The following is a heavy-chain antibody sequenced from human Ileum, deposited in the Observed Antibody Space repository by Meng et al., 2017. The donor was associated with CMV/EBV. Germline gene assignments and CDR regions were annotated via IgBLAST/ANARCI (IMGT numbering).Heavy chain of an antibody. Sequence: QVQLVQSGSELKKPGASVKVSCRASRYNFTSNNVIWVRQAPGQRPEWMGWIDTNTGNPTYAQGFTGRFVFSLDISVSTTYLQISSLKAEDTAVYYCARDGLSGRYFDYWGQGTLVTVSS. J-gene: IGHJ4*02. V-gene: IGHV7-4-1*02. CDR3: ARDGLSGRYFDY. CDR1: RYNFTSNN. D-gene: IGHD1-26*01. CDR2: IDTNTGNP.